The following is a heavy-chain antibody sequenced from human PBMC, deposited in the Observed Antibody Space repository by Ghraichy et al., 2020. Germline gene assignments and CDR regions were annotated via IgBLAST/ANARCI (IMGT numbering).Heavy chain of an antibody. CDR1: GFNFGRFA. Sequence: GESLNISCVASGFNFGRFAMSWVRQAPGKGLEWVASVNNRGNSYYADSGKGRFTVSRDNSKNTLDLQMNSLRAEDAAKYYCAKDHIAFGWPCFDSWGQGTLVTVSS. CDR2: VNNRGNS. D-gene: IGHD6-19*01. V-gene: IGHV3-23*01. J-gene: IGHJ4*02. CDR3: AKDHIAFGWPCFDS.